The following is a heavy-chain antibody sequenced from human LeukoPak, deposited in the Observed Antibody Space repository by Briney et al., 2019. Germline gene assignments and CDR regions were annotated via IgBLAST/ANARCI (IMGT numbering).Heavy chain of an antibody. Sequence: ASVKVSCKASGYTFTGYYMHWVRQAPGQGLEWMGWINPNSGGTNYARKFQGRVTMTRDTSISTAYMELSRLRSDDTAVYYCARDRDGWYTFDYWGQGTLVTVSS. D-gene: IGHD6-19*01. V-gene: IGHV1-2*02. CDR2: INPNSGGT. CDR3: ARDRDGWYTFDY. CDR1: GYTFTGYY. J-gene: IGHJ4*02.